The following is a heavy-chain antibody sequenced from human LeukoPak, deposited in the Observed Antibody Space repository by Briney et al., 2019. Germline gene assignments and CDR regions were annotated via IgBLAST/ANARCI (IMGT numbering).Heavy chain of an antibody. J-gene: IGHJ3*02. CDR1: GGSFSGYY. D-gene: IGHD3-22*01. CDR2: INHSGST. Sequence: SETLSLTCAVYGGSFSGYYWSWIRQPPGKGLEWIGEINHSGSTNYNPSLKSPVTISVDTSKNQFSLKLNSVTAADTAVYYCAREAYYDRSGRFEGAFDIWGQGTMVTVSS. CDR3: AREAYYDRSGRFEGAFDI. V-gene: IGHV4-34*01.